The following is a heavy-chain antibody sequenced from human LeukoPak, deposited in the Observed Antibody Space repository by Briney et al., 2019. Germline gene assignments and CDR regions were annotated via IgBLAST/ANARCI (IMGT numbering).Heavy chain of an antibody. V-gene: IGHV3-23*01. D-gene: IGHD2-21*02. CDR1: GFTFSNCA. CDR2: ISGGGGST. Sequence: PGRSLRLSCAASGFTFSNCAISWVRQAAGKGLEWVSGISGGGGSTHYADSVKGRFTISRDNSKNTLYLQMNSLRAEDTAVYYCAKHLGTAPSYYFDYWDQGTPVTVSS. J-gene: IGHJ4*02. CDR3: AKHLGTAPSYYFDY.